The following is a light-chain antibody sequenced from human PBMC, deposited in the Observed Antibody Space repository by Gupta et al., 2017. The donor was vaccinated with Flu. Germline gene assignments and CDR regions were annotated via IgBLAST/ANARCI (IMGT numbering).Light chain of an antibody. Sequence: EVVLTQSPATLSLSPGERATLSCRTSQSVSSYLAWYQQKPGQAPRLLIYDASNRDTGIPARFSGSGWGKDVTLTNSSREQEEFAGYYYQQRQNCPPFTFGQGTXVDIK. CDR1: QSVSSY. V-gene: IGKV3-11*01. CDR2: DAS. CDR3: QQRQNCPPFT. J-gene: IGKJ5*01.